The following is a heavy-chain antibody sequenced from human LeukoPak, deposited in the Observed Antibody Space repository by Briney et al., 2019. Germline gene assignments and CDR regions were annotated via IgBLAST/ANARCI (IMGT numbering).Heavy chain of an antibody. CDR2: IYHSGIT. D-gene: IGHD2-2*01. CDR3: ASRSDGYCSSTSCPGHAFDI. V-gene: IGHV4-30-2*01. Sequence: SETLSLTCTVSGGSISSGDYYWSWIRQPPGRGLEWIGYIYHSGITYYNPSLESRVTISVDRSKNQFSLKLRSVTAADTAVYYCASRSDGYCSSTSCPGHAFDIWGQGTMVTVSS. CDR1: GGSISSGDYY. J-gene: IGHJ3*02.